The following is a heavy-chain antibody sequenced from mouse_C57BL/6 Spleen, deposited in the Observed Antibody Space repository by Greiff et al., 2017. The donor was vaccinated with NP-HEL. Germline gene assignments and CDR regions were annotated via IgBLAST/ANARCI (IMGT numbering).Heavy chain of an antibody. J-gene: IGHJ1*03. V-gene: IGHV5-9-1*02. CDR1: GFTFSSYA. D-gene: IGHD1-1*01. Sequence: EVKLVESGEGLVKPGGSLKLSCAASGFTFSSYAMSWVRQTPEKRLEWVAYISSGGDYIYYADTVKGRFTISRDNARNTLYLQMSSLKSEDTAMYYCTRDGHYYGSSHWYFDVWGTGTTVTVSS. CDR3: TRDGHYYGSSHWYFDV. CDR2: ISSGGDYI.